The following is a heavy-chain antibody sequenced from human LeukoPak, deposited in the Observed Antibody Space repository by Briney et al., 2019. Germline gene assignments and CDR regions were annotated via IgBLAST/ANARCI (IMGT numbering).Heavy chain of an antibody. CDR3: AKGSQGIAVAGAFDY. CDR1: GFTFSSYA. Sequence: GGSLRLSCAASGFTFSSYAMSWVRQAPGKGLEWVSAISGSGGSTYYADSVKGRFTIPRDNSKNTLYLQMNSLRAEDTAVYYCAKGSQGIAVAGAFDYWGQGTLVTVSS. V-gene: IGHV3-23*01. D-gene: IGHD6-19*01. CDR2: ISGSGGST. J-gene: IGHJ4*02.